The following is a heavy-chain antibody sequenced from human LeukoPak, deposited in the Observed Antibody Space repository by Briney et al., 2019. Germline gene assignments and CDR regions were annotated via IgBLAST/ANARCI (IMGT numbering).Heavy chain of an antibody. CDR2: INLNSGGT. CDR3: ARAPWAFDI. V-gene: IGHV1-2*02. Sequence: ASVKVSCKTSGYTFTGYYIHWVRQAPGQGLEWMGWINLNSGGTNYVQKSQGRVTMTRDTSISTAYMELSRLRSDDTAVYYCARAPWAFDIWGQGTMVTVSS. J-gene: IGHJ3*02. CDR1: GYTFTGYY.